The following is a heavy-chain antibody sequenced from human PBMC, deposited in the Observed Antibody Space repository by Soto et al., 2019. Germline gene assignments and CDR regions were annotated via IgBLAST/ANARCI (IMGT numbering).Heavy chain of an antibody. D-gene: IGHD3-22*01. CDR1: GFTSSSYG. Sequence: PGGSLRLSCAASGFTSSSYGMHWVRQAPGKGLEWVAVISYDGSNKYYADSVKGRFTISGDNSKNTLYLQMNSLRAEDTAVYYCAKDVYYYDSSGYYPPNYYYYGMDVWGQGTTVTVSS. V-gene: IGHV3-30*18. CDR2: ISYDGSNK. CDR3: AKDVYYYDSSGYYPPNYYYYGMDV. J-gene: IGHJ6*02.